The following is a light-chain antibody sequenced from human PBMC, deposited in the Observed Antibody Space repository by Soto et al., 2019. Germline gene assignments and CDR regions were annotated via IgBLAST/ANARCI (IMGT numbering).Light chain of an antibody. V-gene: IGKV3-15*01. CDR2: GAS. J-gene: IGKJ1*01. Sequence: ELVMPQSPATLSVSPGERSTLSCRASQSVSSNLAWYQQKPGQAPRLLIYGASTRATGIPARFSASGSGTDFTLTISDVQPEDFALYYCHQRQSWPRTFGQGTKVDIK. CDR3: HQRQSWPRT. CDR1: QSVSSN.